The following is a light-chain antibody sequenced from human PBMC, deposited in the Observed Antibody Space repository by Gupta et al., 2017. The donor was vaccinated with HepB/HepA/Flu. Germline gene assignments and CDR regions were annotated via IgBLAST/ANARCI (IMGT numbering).Light chain of an antibody. Sequence: DIQMTQSPSTLSASVGDRVTITCRASQSISSWLAWYQQKQGKAPNLLIYKASSLESGVPSRFSGSRSGTEFTLTISSLQPDDFATYYCQQDNNYPWTFGQGTKVEIK. CDR3: QQDNNYPWT. V-gene: IGKV1-5*03. CDR2: KAS. CDR1: QSISSW. J-gene: IGKJ1*01.